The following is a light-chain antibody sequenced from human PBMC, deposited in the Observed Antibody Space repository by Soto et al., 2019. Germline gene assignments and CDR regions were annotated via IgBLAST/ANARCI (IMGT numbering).Light chain of an antibody. J-gene: IGKJ1*01. CDR3: QHYYSTPPT. CDR2: WAS. Sequence: DIVMTQSPDSLAVSLGERATINCKSSQSVLYSSINNNYLAWYQQKPGQPPKLLIYWASTRESGVPDRFSGSGSGTDFTLTISSLQAEDVAVYYCQHYYSTPPTFGQGTKVEIK. CDR1: QSVLYSSINNNY. V-gene: IGKV4-1*01.